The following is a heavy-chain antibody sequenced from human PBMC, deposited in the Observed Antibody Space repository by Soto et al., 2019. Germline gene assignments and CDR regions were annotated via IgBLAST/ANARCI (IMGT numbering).Heavy chain of an antibody. CDR3: ARGGGVGVAGSAAFDM. Sequence: QLHLVQSGDVVKKPGASVTVSCSASGYPVTAYYMHWVRQAPGRGLEWMGGINPATGAAKYTQTFQGRVTMTRDTSTSTVFMELSGLTSEDTAVFYCARGGGVGVAGSAAFDMWGQGTLVTVSS. J-gene: IGHJ3*02. V-gene: IGHV1-2*02. CDR1: GYPVTAYY. CDR2: INPATGAA. D-gene: IGHD3-3*01.